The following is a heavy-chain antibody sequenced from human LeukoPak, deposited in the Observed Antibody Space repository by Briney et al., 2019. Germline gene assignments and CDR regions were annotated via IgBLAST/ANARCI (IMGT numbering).Heavy chain of an antibody. CDR2: IYYSGST. CDR3: ARRNFYCSGGSCYDHFDY. Sequence: SETLSLTCTVSGGSISSYYWSWIRQPPGKGLEWIGYIYYSGSTNYNPSLKSRVTISVDTSKNQFSLKLSSVTAADTAVYYCARRNFYCSGGSCYDHFDYWGQGTLVTVSS. D-gene: IGHD2-15*01. J-gene: IGHJ4*02. CDR1: GGSISSYY. V-gene: IGHV4-59*08.